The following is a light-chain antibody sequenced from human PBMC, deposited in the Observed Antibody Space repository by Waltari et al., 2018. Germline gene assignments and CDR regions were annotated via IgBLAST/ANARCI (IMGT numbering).Light chain of an antibody. J-gene: IGKJ1*01. Sequence: DIQMTQSPSSVSASVGDRVTITCRASQGISTWLAWYQQKPGKAPKVLIYGASTLLTGVPSRFSGSGSGTAFTHTISNLQPEDFATYFCQQGNSFPPTFGQGTRVEVK. V-gene: IGKV1-12*01. CDR2: GAS. CDR3: QQGNSFPPT. CDR1: QGISTW.